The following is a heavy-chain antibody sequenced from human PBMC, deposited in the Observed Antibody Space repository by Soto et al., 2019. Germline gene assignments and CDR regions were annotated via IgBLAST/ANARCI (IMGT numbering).Heavy chain of an antibody. CDR2: ISYDGSNK. CDR3: SCIWGAFDI. D-gene: IGHD1-20*01. CDR1: GFTFSRHA. Sequence: PGGSLRLSCTASGFTFSRHAVTWVRQAPGKGLEWVAVISYDGSNKHFADSVKGRFTISRDNSKNTLYLQMNSLRAEDTAVYYCSCIWGAFDIWGQGTMVTVSS. V-gene: IGHV3-30*03. J-gene: IGHJ3*02.